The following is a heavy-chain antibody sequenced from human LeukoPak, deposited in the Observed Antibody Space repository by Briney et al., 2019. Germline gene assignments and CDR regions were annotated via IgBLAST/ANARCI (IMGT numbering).Heavy chain of an antibody. J-gene: IGHJ4*02. D-gene: IGHD2-15*01. CDR1: GFTFSSYW. Sequence: GGSLRPSCAASGFTFSSYWTHWVRQTPKKGLVWVSRINNDGSGTTYADSVKGRFTISRDNAKNTLYLQMNSLRPEDTAVYYCASYSGGYWGQGTLVTVSS. V-gene: IGHV3-74*01. CDR3: ASYSGGY. CDR2: INNDGSGT.